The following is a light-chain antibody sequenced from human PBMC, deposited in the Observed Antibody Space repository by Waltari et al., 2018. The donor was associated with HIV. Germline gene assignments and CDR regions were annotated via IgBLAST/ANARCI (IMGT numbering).Light chain of an antibody. Sequence: HSALTQPASVSGPHGQSITISCAGTRSDVGDYDYVPWYHHPPALAPKLVLYEGTNRPLGVSERFSGSKSGNTASLTISYLLTEDEGFYYGASFTSNTWVFGGGTEVTVL. J-gene: IGLJ3*02. CDR1: RSDVGDYDY. CDR2: EGT. V-gene: IGLV2-14*01. CDR3: ASFTSNTWV.